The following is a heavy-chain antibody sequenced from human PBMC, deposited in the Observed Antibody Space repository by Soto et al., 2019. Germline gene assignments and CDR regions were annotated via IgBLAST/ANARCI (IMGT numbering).Heavy chain of an antibody. CDR1: GFTLSRHA. J-gene: IGHJ3*02. Sequence: QVQLVESGGGVVQPGRSLTLSCAASGFTLSRHAMHWVRQAPGKGLEWVAIISYDGSNKFYADSVKGRVTFSRDDSKNTLYLQMNRLRAEDTAVYYCARDRTMAYPDALDMWGQGTMVTVSS. CDR2: ISYDGSNK. D-gene: IGHD2-8*01. V-gene: IGHV3-30-3*01. CDR3: ARDRTMAYPDALDM.